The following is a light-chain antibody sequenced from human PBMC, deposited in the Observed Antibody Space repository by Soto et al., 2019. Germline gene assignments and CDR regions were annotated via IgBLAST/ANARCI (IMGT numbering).Light chain of an antibody. J-gene: IGKJ4*01. Sequence: DIQMTQSPSSLSASVGDKVTITCRASQNVASYLNWYQQKLGTAPKVLIYATSTLKTGVPSRFSGSGSGTEFILTITSLQPEDFATYYCQQSYSTPLTFGGGTKVDIK. CDR3: QQSYSTPLT. V-gene: IGKV1-39*01. CDR2: ATS. CDR1: QNVASY.